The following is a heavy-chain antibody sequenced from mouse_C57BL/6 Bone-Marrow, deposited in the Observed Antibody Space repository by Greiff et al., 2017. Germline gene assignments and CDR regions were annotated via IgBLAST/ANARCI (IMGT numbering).Heavy chain of an antibody. V-gene: IGHV1-59*01. CDR3: ERGDYPFAY. J-gene: IGHJ3*01. CDR2: IDPSDSYT. CDR1: GYTFTSYW. Sequence: QVQLQQPGAELVRPGPSVTLSCKASGYTFTSYWLHWVKQRPGQGLEWIGVIDPSDSYTNYNQEFKGKAKLTVDTSSSTAYMQLSSLTSEDSAVYYCERGDYPFAYWGQGTLVTVSA. D-gene: IGHD2-4*01.